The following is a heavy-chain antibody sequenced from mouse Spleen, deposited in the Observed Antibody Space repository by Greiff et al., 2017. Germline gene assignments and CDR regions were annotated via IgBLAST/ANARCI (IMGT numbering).Heavy chain of an antibody. CDR1: GYSITSGYY. CDR3: ARDRSNHYFDY. V-gene: IGHV3-6*01. D-gene: IGHD2-5*01. Sequence: EVKLVESGPGLVKPSQSLSLTCSVTGYSITSGYYWNWIRQFPGNKLEWMGYISYDGSNNYNPSLKNRISITRDTSKNQFFLKLNSVTTEDTATYYCARDRSNHYFDYWGQGTTLTVSS. J-gene: IGHJ2*01. CDR2: ISYDGSN.